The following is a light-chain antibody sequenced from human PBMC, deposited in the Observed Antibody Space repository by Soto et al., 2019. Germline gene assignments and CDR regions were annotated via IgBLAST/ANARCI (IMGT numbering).Light chain of an antibody. Sequence: DIVMTQSPISLPVTPGEPASISCRSSQSLLHSNGYNYLHWYLQKPGQSPQLLIYLGSNRASGVPDRFSGSGSGTDFTLKISRPEPEDVGFYYCMQLLKSLYTFGQGTKVEIK. CDR1: QSLLHSNGYNY. J-gene: IGKJ2*01. V-gene: IGKV2-28*01. CDR3: MQLLKSLYT. CDR2: LGS.